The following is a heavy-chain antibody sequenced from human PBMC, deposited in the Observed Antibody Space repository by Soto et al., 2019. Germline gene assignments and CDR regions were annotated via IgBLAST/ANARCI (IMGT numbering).Heavy chain of an antibody. CDR1: GASISSDY. Sequence: PSETLSLTCTVSGASISSDYWSWIRQPPGKGLECIGYIYKSGDTNYSPSLKSRVTMSLDTSKNRFSLNPRSVTAADTAVYYCARTARRFDYWGQGILVTSPQ. V-gene: IGHV4-59*01. CDR3: ARTARRFDY. J-gene: IGHJ4*02. CDR2: IYKSGDT. D-gene: IGHD6-6*01.